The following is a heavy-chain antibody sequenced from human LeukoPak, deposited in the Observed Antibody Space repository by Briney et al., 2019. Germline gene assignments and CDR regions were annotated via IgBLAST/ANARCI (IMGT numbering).Heavy chain of an antibody. J-gene: IGHJ4*02. CDR3: AKDRYYDNSGNHFESEK. Sequence: TGGSLRLSCAASGFSFSTYGMSWVRQAPGKGLDWVSAISGSGGRTSYADSVAGRFTVSRDNSRNTLYLQMNNLRAEDTARYYCAKDRYYDNSGNHFESEKWGQGTLVTASS. D-gene: IGHD3-22*01. V-gene: IGHV3-23*01. CDR1: GFSFSTYG. CDR2: ISGSGGRT.